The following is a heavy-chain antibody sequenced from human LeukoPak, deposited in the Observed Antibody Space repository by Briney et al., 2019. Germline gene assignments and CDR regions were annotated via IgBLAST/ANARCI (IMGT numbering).Heavy chain of an antibody. J-gene: IGHJ4*02. Sequence: SETLSLTCAVYGGSFSGYYWSWIRRPPGKGLEWIGEINHSGSTNYNPSLKSRVTISVDTSKNQFSLKLSSVTAADTAVYYCARDQNPMYYYDSSGYYYWGQGTLVTVSS. D-gene: IGHD3-22*01. CDR1: GGSFSGYY. CDR3: ARDQNPMYYYDSSGYYY. V-gene: IGHV4-34*01. CDR2: INHSGST.